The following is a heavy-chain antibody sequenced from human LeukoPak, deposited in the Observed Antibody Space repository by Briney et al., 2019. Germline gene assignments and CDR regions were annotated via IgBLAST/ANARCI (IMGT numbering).Heavy chain of an antibody. Sequence: GGSLRLSCAASGFTFSSYSMNWVRQAPGKGLEWVSSISSSSSYIYYADSVQGRFTISRDNAKNSLYLQMNSLRAEDTAVYYCARDRLELRVYYYYYMDVWGKGTTVTVSS. CDR2: ISSSSSYI. V-gene: IGHV3-21*01. CDR3: ARDRLELRVYYYYYMDV. CDR1: GFTFSSYS. J-gene: IGHJ6*03. D-gene: IGHD1-7*01.